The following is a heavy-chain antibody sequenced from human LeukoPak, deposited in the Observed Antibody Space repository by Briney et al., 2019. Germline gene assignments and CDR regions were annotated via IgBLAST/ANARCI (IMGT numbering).Heavy chain of an antibody. CDR1: GFTFSSYW. J-gene: IGHJ2*01. Sequence: GGSLRLSCAASGFTFSSYWMSWVRQAPGKGLEWVANIKQDGSEKFYVDSVKGRFTISRDNAKNSLYLQVNSLRAEDTAVYYCAREGIVVVTDPYWYFDLWGRGTLVTVSS. D-gene: IGHD2-21*02. V-gene: IGHV3-7*05. CDR2: IKQDGSEK. CDR3: AREGIVVVTDPYWYFDL.